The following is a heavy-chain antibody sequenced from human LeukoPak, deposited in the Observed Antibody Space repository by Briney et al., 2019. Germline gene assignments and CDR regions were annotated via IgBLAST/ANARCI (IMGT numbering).Heavy chain of an antibody. J-gene: IGHJ4*02. CDR1: GFTFSSYA. CDR2: ISYDGSNK. D-gene: IGHD3-22*01. CDR3: AREIRTPTYYYDSSGNNLFDY. V-gene: IGHV3-30-3*01. Sequence: PGGSLRLSCAASGFTFSSYAMHWVRQAPGKGLEWVAVISYDGSNKYYADSVKGQFTISRDNSKNTLYLQMNSLRAEDTAVYYCAREIRTPTYYYDSSGNNLFDYWGQGTLVTVSS.